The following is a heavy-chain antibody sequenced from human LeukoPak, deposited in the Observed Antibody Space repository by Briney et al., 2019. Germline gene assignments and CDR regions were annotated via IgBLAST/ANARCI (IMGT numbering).Heavy chain of an antibody. CDR3: TRGKRGVYSYGFDY. D-gene: IGHD5-18*01. Sequence: GGSLRLSCTASGFTFGDYAMSWVRQAPGKGLEWVGFIRSKAYGGTTEYAASVKGRFTISRDDSKSIAYLQMNSLKTEDTAVYYCTRGKRGVYSYGFDYWGQGTLVTVSS. CDR1: GFTFGDYA. V-gene: IGHV3-49*04. J-gene: IGHJ4*02. CDR2: IRSKAYGGTT.